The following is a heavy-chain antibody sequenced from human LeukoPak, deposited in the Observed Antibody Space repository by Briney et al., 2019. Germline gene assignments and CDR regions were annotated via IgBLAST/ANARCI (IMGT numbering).Heavy chain of an antibody. D-gene: IGHD2-2*01. V-gene: IGHV3-7*01. J-gene: IGHJ4*02. CDR3: ARDGLPVALDK. CDR2: VNPDMSEK. CDR1: GFTFNRHW. Sequence: GSLRLSCAASGFTFNRHWMTWVRQAPGKGLEWIANVNPDMSEKNYVESVKGRFTISRDKVKNSLYLQMNSLRGDDTAVYHCARDGLPVALDKWGQGTLVTVSS.